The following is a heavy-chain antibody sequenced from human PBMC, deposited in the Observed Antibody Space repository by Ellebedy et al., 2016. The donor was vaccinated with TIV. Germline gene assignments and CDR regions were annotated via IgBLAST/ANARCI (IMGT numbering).Heavy chain of an antibody. CDR2: IRDNGTT. CDR1: GDSFNFYY. Sequence: SETLSLTCTVSGDSFNFYYWTWIRQPPGKRLEWIGYIRDNGTTNYNPSLKSRVTISIDTSKNQFSLKVTSVTAADTAVYYCARHTIFGVDYWGQGTLVTVSP. J-gene: IGHJ4*02. D-gene: IGHD3-3*01. V-gene: IGHV4-59*01. CDR3: ARHTIFGVDY.